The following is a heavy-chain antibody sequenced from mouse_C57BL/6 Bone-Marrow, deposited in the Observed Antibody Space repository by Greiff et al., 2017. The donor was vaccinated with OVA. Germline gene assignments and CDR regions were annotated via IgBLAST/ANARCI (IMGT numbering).Heavy chain of an antibody. CDR3: ARRNGVDY. CDR1: GYTFTSYG. J-gene: IGHJ2*01. CDR2: IYPRSGNT. Sequence: VQLQQSGAELARPGASVKLSCKASGYTFTSYGISWVKQRTGQGLEWIGEIYPRSGNTYYNEKFKGKATLTADKSSSTAYMELRSLTSEDSAVYFCARRNGVDYRGQGTTLTVSS. V-gene: IGHV1-81*01.